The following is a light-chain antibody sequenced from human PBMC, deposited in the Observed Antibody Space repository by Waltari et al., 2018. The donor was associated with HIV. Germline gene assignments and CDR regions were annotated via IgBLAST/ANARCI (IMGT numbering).Light chain of an antibody. Sequence: DIQMTQSPSSLSASVGDRVTITCRASKGISNSLAWYQQKPGNAPKLLLYAASKLESGVPSRFSGSGSGTDYTLTISSLQPEDFATYYCQHYYRTPHVLGQGTKVEIK. V-gene: IGKV1-NL1*01. CDR1: KGISNS. CDR2: AAS. J-gene: IGKJ1*01. CDR3: QHYYRTPHV.